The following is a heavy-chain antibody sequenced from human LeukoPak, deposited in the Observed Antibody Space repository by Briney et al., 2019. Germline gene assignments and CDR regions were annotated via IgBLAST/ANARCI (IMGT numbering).Heavy chain of an antibody. CDR2: ISWNSGSI. V-gene: IGHV3-9*01. CDR3: AKDRYYYGSGSFDY. D-gene: IGHD3-10*01. CDR1: GFTFDDYA. Sequence: AGGSLRLSCAASGFTFDDYAMHWVRQAPGKGLEWVSGISWNSGSIGYADSVKGRFTISRDNAKNSLYLQMNSLRAEDTALYYCAKDRYYYGSGSFDYWGQGTPVTVSS. J-gene: IGHJ4*02.